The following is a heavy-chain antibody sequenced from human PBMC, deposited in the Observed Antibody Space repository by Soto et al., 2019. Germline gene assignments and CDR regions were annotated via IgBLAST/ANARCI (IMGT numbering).Heavy chain of an antibody. J-gene: IGHJ5*01. V-gene: IGHV2-5*02. D-gene: IGHD2-21*01. CDR2: IYWDNDR. Sequence: QITLKESGPPLVEPTQTLTLTCSFSGFSLSNSGVGVGWFRQAPGKALECLGIIYWDNDRRYNPSLKDRLSIMTDTSKNQVIVAMTYMDPVNTGTYYCAHRVLYSVSWAVGLFDSWGQGNPVTVS. CDR1: GFSLSNSGVG. CDR3: AHRVLYSVSWAVGLFDS.